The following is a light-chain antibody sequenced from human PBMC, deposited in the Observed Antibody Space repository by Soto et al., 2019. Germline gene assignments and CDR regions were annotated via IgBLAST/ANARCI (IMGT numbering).Light chain of an antibody. CDR1: QSVNRY. CDR2: DAS. V-gene: IGKV3-11*01. CDR3: HQRNDWPLT. J-gene: IGKJ4*01. Sequence: EIVLTQSPATLSLFPGESATLSCRASQSVNRYLAWYQQKPGQAPRLLISDASNRATGIPARFSGSGSGTDFTLTISSLEAEDFAVYYCHQRNDWPLTFGGGTKVEI.